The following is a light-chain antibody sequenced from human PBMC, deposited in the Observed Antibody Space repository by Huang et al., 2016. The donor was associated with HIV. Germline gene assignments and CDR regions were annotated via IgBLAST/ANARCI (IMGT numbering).Light chain of an antibody. J-gene: IGKJ1*01. CDR2: GAT. CDR3: LQYYSVPQT. V-gene: IGKV4-1*01. Sequence: DIVMTQSPDSLAVSPGERATINCKSSQTVLYSLNKMNYVAWCQQKRGRPPKLRIYGATTRESGVPDRFSGSGSGTDFTLTINNLQAEDVAVYFCLQYYSVPQTFGHGTKVEIK. CDR1: QTVLYSLNKMNY.